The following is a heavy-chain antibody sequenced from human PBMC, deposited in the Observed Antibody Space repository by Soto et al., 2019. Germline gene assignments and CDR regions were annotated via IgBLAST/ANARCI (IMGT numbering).Heavy chain of an antibody. J-gene: IGHJ5*02. CDR1: GVTLRNSV. V-gene: IGHV3-15*07. CDR3: TTDPPGVLWFGELLSAFWFDL. CDR2: IKSKTDGGTT. Sequence: PGGSLGLACAASGVTLRNSVVDGFLQAPGKGLEWVGRIKSKTDGGTTDYAAPVKGRFTISRDDSKNTLYLQMNSLKTEDTAVYYCTTDPPGVLWFGELLSAFWFDLWGQGTLVTVSS. D-gene: IGHD3-10*01.